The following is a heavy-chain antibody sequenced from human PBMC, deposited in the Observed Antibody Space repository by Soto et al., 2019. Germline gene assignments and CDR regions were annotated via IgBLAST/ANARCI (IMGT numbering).Heavy chain of an antibody. CDR1: GYTLTELS. V-gene: IGHV1-24*01. D-gene: IGHD3-16*02. CDR2: FDPEDGET. CDR3: AHYDYVWGSYRPKYYFDY. Sequence: EASVKVSCKVSGYTLTELSMHWVRQAPGKGLEWMGGFDPEDGETIYAQKFQGRVTMTEDTSTGTAYMELSSLRSEDTAVYYCAHYDYVWGSYRPKYYFDYWGQGTLVTVSS. J-gene: IGHJ4*02.